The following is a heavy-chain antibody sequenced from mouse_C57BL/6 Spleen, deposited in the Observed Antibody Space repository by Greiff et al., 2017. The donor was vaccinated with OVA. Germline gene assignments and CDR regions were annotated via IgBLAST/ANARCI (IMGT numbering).Heavy chain of an antibody. D-gene: IGHD2-4*01. Sequence: QVQLKESGAELMKPGASVKLSCKATGYTFTGYWIEWVKQRPGHGLEWIGEILPGRGSTNYNEKFKGKATFTADTSSNTAYMQLSSLTTEDSAIYYCARGGLRLLAYWGQGTLVTVSA. V-gene: IGHV1-9*01. CDR3: ARGGLRLLAY. CDR2: ILPGRGST. CDR1: GYTFTGYW. J-gene: IGHJ3*01.